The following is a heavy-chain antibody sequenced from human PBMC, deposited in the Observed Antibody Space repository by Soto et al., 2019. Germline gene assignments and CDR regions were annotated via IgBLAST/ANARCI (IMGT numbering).Heavy chain of an antibody. V-gene: IGHV5-51*01. J-gene: IGHJ4*02. D-gene: IGHD5-18*01. Sequence: PGESLKISCKGPGYNFTTLWIGWVRQVPGKGLEWMGIIYPGDSDTKYSPSFQGQVTISADKSISTAYLQWSSLKASDTAIYYCTSHPGGYSYGQGVYWGQGTLVTVSS. CDR3: TSHPGGYSYGQGVY. CDR2: IYPGDSDT. CDR1: GYNFTTLW.